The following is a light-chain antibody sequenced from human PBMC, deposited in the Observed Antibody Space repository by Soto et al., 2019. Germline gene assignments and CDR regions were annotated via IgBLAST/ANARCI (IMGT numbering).Light chain of an antibody. CDR1: QSVSSSY. CDR3: QQYGRSPWT. V-gene: IGKV3-20*01. CDR2: GAS. Sequence: EIVLTQSPGTLSLSPGEIATLSCRASQSVSSSYLAWYQQKPGQAPRLLIYGASSRASGIPDRFSGSGSGTDFTLTISRVEPEDFAVYCCQQYGRSPWTFGQGTKVESK. J-gene: IGKJ1*01.